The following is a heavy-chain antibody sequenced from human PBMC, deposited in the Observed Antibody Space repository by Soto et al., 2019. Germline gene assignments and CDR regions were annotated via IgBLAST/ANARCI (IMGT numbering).Heavy chain of an antibody. J-gene: IGHJ4*02. Sequence: EVQLLESGGGLVQPGGSLRLSCAASGFTFSRHGMSWVRQAPGKGLEWVSALTSSGGTTYYADSVKGRFTISRDNSKNTLYLQMNSLIVEDTAGYYCANVMGGWVTKFYSDYWGQGALVTVSS. V-gene: IGHV3-23*01. CDR2: LTSSGGTT. D-gene: IGHD4-17*01. CDR3: ANVMGGWVTKFYSDY. CDR1: GFTFSRHG.